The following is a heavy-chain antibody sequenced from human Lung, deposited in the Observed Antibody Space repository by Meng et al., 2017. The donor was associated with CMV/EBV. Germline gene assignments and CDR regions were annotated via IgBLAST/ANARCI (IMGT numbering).Heavy chain of an antibody. CDR3: ARADNGVHVSMNYGMDV. V-gene: IGHV1-18*04. J-gene: IGHJ6*02. D-gene: IGHD2-8*01. CDR2: ISPYIGNT. CDR1: GYTFNNFG. Sequence: ASXXVSXKASGYTFNNFGISWVRQAPGQGLEWRGWISPYIGNTNYAQKFQGRVTMTTDTPTRTAYMDLRSLRSDDTAVYYCARADNGVHVSMNYGMDVWGQGXTVTVSS.